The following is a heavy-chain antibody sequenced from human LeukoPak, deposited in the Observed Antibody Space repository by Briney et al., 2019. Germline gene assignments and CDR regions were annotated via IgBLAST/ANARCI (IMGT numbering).Heavy chain of an antibody. CDR1: GFTFSSYG. Sequence: GRSLRLSCAASGFTFSSYGMHWVRQAPGKGLEWVAVISYDGSNKYYADSVKGRFTISRDNSKNTLYLQMNSLRAEDTAVYYCAKDARRYCSSTSCRTGYFDYWGQETLVTVSS. CDR3: AKDARRYCSSTSCRTGYFDY. CDR2: ISYDGSNK. J-gene: IGHJ4*02. D-gene: IGHD2-2*01. V-gene: IGHV3-30*18.